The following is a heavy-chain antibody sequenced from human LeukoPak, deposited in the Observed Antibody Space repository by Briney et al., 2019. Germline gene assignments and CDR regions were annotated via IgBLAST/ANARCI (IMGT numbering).Heavy chain of an antibody. D-gene: IGHD2-15*01. Sequence: GGSLRLFCAASGFTFSSYAMSWVRQAPGKGLEGVSSISSSSSYIYYADSVKGRFTISRDNAKNSLYLQMDSLRAEDTAVYYCARADCSGGSCYSLFDYWGQGTLVTVSS. J-gene: IGHJ4*02. CDR3: ARADCSGGSCYSLFDY. CDR2: ISSSSSYI. CDR1: GFTFSSYA. V-gene: IGHV3-21*01.